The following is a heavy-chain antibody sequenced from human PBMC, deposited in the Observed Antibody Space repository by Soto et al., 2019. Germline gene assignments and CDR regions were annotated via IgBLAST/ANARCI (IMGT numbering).Heavy chain of an antibody. CDR3: ARYRKYDILTGYYLYAFDI. D-gene: IGHD3-9*01. Sequence: SETLSLTCAVSGGSISSSNWWSWVRQPPGKGLEWIGEIYHSGSTNYNPSLKSRVTISVDKSKNQFSLKLSSVTAADTAVYYCARYRKYDILTGYYLYAFDIWGQGTMVTVSS. V-gene: IGHV4-4*02. CDR1: GGSISSSNW. J-gene: IGHJ3*02. CDR2: IYHSGST.